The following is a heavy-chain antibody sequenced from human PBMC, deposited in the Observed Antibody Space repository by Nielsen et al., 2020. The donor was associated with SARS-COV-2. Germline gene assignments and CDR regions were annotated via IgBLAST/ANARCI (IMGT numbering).Heavy chain of an antibody. J-gene: IGHJ4*02. CDR3: AKPLKHYDSSGYGY. CDR1: GFTFSNYG. CDR2: ISYDGSNK. Sequence: GGSLRLSCAASGFTFSNYGMHWVRQAPGKGLEWVAVISYDGSNKYYADSVKGRFTISRDNSKNTLYLQMNSLRAEDTAVYYCAKPLKHYDSSGYGYWGQGTLVTVSS. V-gene: IGHV3-30*18. D-gene: IGHD3-22*01.